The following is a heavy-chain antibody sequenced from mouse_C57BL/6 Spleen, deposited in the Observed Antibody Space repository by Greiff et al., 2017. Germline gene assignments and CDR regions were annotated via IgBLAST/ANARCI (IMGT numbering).Heavy chain of an antibody. CDR3: ARDGSSLYAMDY. V-gene: IGHV1-80*01. D-gene: IGHD1-1*01. J-gene: IGHJ4*01. CDR2: IYPGDGDT. Sequence: VQLQQSGAELVKPGASVKISCKASGYAFSSYWMNWVKQRPGKGLEWIGQIYPGDGDTNYNGKFKGKATLTADKSSSTAYMQLKSLTSEDSAVYYCARDGSSLYAMDYWGQGTSVTVSS. CDR1: GYAFSSYW.